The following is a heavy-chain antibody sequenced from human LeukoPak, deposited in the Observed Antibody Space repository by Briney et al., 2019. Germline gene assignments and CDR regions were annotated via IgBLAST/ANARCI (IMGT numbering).Heavy chain of an antibody. CDR2: IKSDGSTT. CDR1: GFTFSNYW. V-gene: IGHV3-74*01. Sequence: GGSLILSCAASGFTFSNYWMHWVRHAPGKGLVWVSRIKSDGSTTSYADSVKGRFTISRDNAKNTLYLQMNSLRAEDTAVYYCARVGARLGAFDIWGQGTMVTVSS. J-gene: IGHJ3*02. CDR3: ARVGARLGAFDI. D-gene: IGHD6-25*01.